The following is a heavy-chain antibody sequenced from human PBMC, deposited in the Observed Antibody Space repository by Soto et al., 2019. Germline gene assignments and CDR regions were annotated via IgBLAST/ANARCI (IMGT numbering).Heavy chain of an antibody. CDR1: GGTFSSYA. V-gene: IGHV1-69*13. Sequence: SVKVSCKASGGTFSSYAISWVRQAPGQGLEWMGGVIPIFGTANYAQKFQGRVTITADESTSTAYMELSSLRSEDTAVYYCAREYYYDSSGYYGNDAFDIWGQGTMVTVSS. D-gene: IGHD3-22*01. CDR2: VIPIFGTA. J-gene: IGHJ3*02. CDR3: AREYYYDSSGYYGNDAFDI.